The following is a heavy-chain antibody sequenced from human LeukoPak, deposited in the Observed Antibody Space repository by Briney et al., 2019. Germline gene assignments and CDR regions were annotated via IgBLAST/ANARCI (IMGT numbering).Heavy chain of an antibody. CDR1: GGSISSYY. Sequence: SETLSLTCTVSGGSISSYYWGWIRPPPGKGLEWIGYIYYSGSTNYNPSLKSRVTISVDTSKNQFSLKLSSVTAADTAVYYCARQAPYGDYFDYWGQGTLVTVSS. CDR2: IYYSGST. V-gene: IGHV4-59*08. D-gene: IGHD4-17*01. J-gene: IGHJ4*02. CDR3: ARQAPYGDYFDY.